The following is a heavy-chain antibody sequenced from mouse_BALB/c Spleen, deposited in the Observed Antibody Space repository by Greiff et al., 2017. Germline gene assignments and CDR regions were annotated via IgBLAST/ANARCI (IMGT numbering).Heavy chain of an antibody. CDR2: ISYSGST. J-gene: IGHJ1*01. Sequence: EVQLQQSGPSLVKPSQTLSLTCSVTGDSITSGYWNWIRKFPGNKLEYMGYISYSGSTYYNPSLKSRISITRDTSKNQYYLQLNSVTTEDTATYYCASRTTVVEHWYFDVWGAGTTVTVSS. CDR3: ASRTTVVEHWYFDV. V-gene: IGHV3-8*02. D-gene: IGHD1-1*01. CDR1: GDSITSGY.